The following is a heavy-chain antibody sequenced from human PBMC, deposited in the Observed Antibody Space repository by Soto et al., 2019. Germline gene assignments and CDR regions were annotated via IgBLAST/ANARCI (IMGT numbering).Heavy chain of an antibody. CDR3: ARVVRGAQSYYYGMDV. D-gene: IGHD3-10*02. CDR2: ISAYNGNT. V-gene: IGHV1-18*01. CDR1: GYTFTSYG. J-gene: IGHJ6*02. Sequence: ASVKVSCKASGYTFTSYGISWVRQAPGQGLEWMGWISAYNGNTNYAQKLQGRVTMTTDTSTSTAYMELRSLRSDDTAVYYCARVVRGAQSYYYGMDVWGQGTTVTVSS.